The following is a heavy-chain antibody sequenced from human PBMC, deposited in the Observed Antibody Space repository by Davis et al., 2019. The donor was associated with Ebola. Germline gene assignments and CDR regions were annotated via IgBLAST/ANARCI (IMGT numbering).Heavy chain of an antibody. D-gene: IGHD1-26*01. Sequence: GESLKISCAASGFTFSSYGMHWVRQAPGKGLEWVAFIRYDGSNKYYADSVKGRFTISRDNSKNTLYLQMNSLRAEDTAVYYCAKDDSGSIDYWGQGTLVTVSS. V-gene: IGHV3-30*02. CDR1: GFTFSSYG. CDR3: AKDDSGSIDY. J-gene: IGHJ4*02. CDR2: IRYDGSNK.